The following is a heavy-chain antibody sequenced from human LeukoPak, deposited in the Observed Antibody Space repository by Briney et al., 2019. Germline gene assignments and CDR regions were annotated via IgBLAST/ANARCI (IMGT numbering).Heavy chain of an antibody. CDR1: EFTFSSYA. D-gene: IGHD4-11*01. J-gene: IGHJ6*03. CDR2: ISGSGGST. CDR3: AKTRPTTVTPQNYYYYYMDV. V-gene: IGHV3-23*01. Sequence: PGGSLRLSCAASEFTFSSYAMSWVREAPGKGVEWVSAISGSGGSTYYADSVKGRFTISRDNSKNTLYLQMNSLRAEDTAVYYCAKTRPTTVTPQNYYYYYMDVWGKGTTVTVSS.